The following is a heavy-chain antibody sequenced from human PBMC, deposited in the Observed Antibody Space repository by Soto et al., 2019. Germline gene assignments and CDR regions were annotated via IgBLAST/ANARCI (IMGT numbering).Heavy chain of an antibody. D-gene: IGHD3-9*01. Sequence: QLQLQESGPGLVKPSETLSLTCTVSGGSISSSSYYWGWIRQTPGKGLEWIGSIYYSGSTYYNPSLKSRVTISVDTSKNQFSLKLSSVTAADTAVYYCARLETDPYYDSDGLAFYFDYWGQGTLFTVSS. V-gene: IGHV4-39*01. CDR2: IYYSGST. CDR3: ARLETDPYYDSDGLAFYFDY. J-gene: IGHJ4*02. CDR1: GGSISSSSYY.